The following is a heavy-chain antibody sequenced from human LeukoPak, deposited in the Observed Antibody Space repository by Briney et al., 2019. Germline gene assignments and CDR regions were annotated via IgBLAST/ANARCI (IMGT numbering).Heavy chain of an antibody. D-gene: IGHD3-3*01. CDR3: ARFFGELSIFDY. V-gene: IGHV4-59*01. Sequence: SETLSLTCTVSGGSISSYYWSWIRQPPGKGLEWIGYIYYSGSTNYNPSLKSRVTISVDTSKNQFSLKLSSVTAADTAVYYCARFFGELSIFDYWGQGTLATVSS. CDR1: GGSISSYY. J-gene: IGHJ4*02. CDR2: IYYSGST.